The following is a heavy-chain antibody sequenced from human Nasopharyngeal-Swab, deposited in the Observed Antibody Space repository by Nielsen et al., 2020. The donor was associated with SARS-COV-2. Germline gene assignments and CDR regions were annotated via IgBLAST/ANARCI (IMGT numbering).Heavy chain of an antibody. CDR2: IYYSGST. V-gene: IGHV4-59*01. Sequence: WIRQPPGKGLEWIGYIYYSGSTNYNPSLKSRVTISVDTSKNQFSLKLSSVTAADTAVYYCARVWGATCLNWGQGTLVTVFS. J-gene: IGHJ4*02. D-gene: IGHD1-26*01. CDR3: ARVWGATCLN.